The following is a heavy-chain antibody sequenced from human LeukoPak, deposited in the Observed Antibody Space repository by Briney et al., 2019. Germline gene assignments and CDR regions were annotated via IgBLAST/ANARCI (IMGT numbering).Heavy chain of an antibody. Sequence: GGSLRPSCAASGFTFSSYGMHWVRQAPGKGLEWVAVIWYDGSNKYYADSVKGRLTISRDNSKNTLHLQMNSLRAADTAVYYCAKEQRWLQAELDYWGQGTLVTVSS. CDR1: GFTFSSYG. CDR2: IWYDGSNK. J-gene: IGHJ4*02. CDR3: AKEQRWLQAELDY. D-gene: IGHD5-24*01. V-gene: IGHV3-33*06.